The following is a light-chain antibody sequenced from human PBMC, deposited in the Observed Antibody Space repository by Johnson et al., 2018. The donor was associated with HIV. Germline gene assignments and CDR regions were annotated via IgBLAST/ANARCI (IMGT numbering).Light chain of an antibody. V-gene: IGLV1-51*01. Sequence: QSVLTQPPSVSAAPGQKVTISCSGSSSNIGRNYVSWYQQLPGTAPKLLIYDNNKRPSGIPDRFSGSKSGTSATLDITGLQTGDEADYYCATWDTSLSAGGVFGTGTKVTVL. CDR3: ATWDTSLSAGGV. CDR1: SSNIGRNY. CDR2: DNN. J-gene: IGLJ1*01.